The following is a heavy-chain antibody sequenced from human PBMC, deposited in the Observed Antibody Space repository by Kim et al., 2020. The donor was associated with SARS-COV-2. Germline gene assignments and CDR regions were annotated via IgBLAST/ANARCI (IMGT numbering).Heavy chain of an antibody. J-gene: IGHJ4*02. Sequence: GESLKISCKGSGYSFTSYWIGWVRQMPGKGLEWMGIIYPGDSDTRYSPSFQGQVTISADKSISTAYLQWSSLKASDTAMYYCARPFGSGSYFPRYYFDYWGQGTLVTVSS. CDR3: ARPFGSGSYFPRYYFDY. V-gene: IGHV5-51*01. CDR2: IYPGDSDT. CDR1: GYSFTSYW. D-gene: IGHD3-10*01.